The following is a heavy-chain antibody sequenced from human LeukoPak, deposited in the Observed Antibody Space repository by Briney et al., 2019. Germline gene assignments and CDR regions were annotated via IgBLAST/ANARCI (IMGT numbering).Heavy chain of an antibody. CDR1: GGSVSGYY. CDR3: ARCSVPNWFDP. J-gene: IGHJ5*02. D-gene: IGHD2-15*01. Sequence: SETLSLTCTVSGGSVSGYYWSWIRQPPGKGLEWIGYIHYSGSTTYNPSLKSRVTISVNTSKNQFSLKLSSVTAADTAVYYCARCSVPNWFDPWGQGTLVTVSS. CDR2: IHYSGST. V-gene: IGHV4-59*02.